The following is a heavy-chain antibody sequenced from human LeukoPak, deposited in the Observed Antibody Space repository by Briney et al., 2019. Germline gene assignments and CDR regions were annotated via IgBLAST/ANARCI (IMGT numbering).Heavy chain of an antibody. V-gene: IGHV1-69*06. CDR2: IIPIFGTA. D-gene: IGHD5-18*01. Sequence: SVQVSCNASAGSSPIYAITWVRPATGQGLEWMGRIIPIFGTANYAQKFQGRVTITADIVSSTAYMEVNSLTSDDTAVYFCAKQGAARQDYYMDVWGNGTTVTVSS. J-gene: IGHJ6*03. CDR3: AKQGAARQDYYMDV. CDR1: AGSSPIYA.